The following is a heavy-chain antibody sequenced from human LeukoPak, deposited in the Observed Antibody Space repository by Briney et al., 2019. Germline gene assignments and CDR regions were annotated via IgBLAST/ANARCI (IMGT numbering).Heavy chain of an antibody. Sequence: SETLSLTCTVSGGSISSYYWSWIRQTPGKGLEWIGYIYYSGSTNYNPSLKSRVTISVDTSKDQFSLKLSSVTAADTAVYYCARVLTLYGGGWFPFDYWGQGTLVTVSS. D-gene: IGHD6-19*01. CDR2: IYYSGST. CDR1: GGSISSYY. CDR3: ARVLTLYGGGWFPFDY. V-gene: IGHV4-59*01. J-gene: IGHJ4*02.